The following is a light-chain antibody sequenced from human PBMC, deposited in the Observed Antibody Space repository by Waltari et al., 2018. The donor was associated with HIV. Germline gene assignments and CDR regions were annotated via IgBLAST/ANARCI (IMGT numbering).Light chain of an antibody. Sequence: QSALTQPASVSGSPGPSITISCTGTSSDVGGYTYVSWFQQHPGKAPKLMIYEVSNRPSGVSNRFSGSKSANTASLTISGLQSEDEADYYCSSYSSSSTYVFGPGTKVTVL. V-gene: IGLV2-14*01. CDR3: SSYSSSSTYV. CDR2: EVS. J-gene: IGLJ1*01. CDR1: SSDVGGYTY.